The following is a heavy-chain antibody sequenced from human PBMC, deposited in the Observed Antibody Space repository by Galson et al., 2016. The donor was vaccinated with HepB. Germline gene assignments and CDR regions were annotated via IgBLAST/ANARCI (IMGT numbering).Heavy chain of an antibody. D-gene: IGHD2-2*01. Sequence: SWVRQAPGKGLEWIGEIYSGSTNYNPSLKSRVTISIDKSHNHFSLNLNSVTAADTAVYYCASVRLGCSSTSCYIDDWGQGTLVTVSS. CDR3: ASVRLGCSSTSCYIDD. CDR2: IYSGST. V-gene: IGHV4-4*02. J-gene: IGHJ4*02.